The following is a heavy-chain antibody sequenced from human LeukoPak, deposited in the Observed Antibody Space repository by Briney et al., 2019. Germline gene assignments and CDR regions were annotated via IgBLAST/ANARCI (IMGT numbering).Heavy chain of an antibody. D-gene: IGHD2-2*01. CDR2: INHSGST. V-gene: IGHV4-34*01. Sequence: SETLSLTCAVYGGSFSGYYWSWIRQPPGKGLEWIGEINHSGSTNYNPSLKSRVTISVDTSKNQFSLKLSSVTAADTAVYYCASTGDLVVPADRGAYDYWGQGTLVTVSS. CDR1: GGSFSGYY. CDR3: ASTGDLVVPADRGAYDY. J-gene: IGHJ4*02.